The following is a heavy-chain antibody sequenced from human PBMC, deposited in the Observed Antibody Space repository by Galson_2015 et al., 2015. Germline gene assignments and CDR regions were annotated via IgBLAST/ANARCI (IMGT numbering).Heavy chain of an antibody. CDR1: GFTFSSYW. CDR3: ARDLDYRGYANLDY. Sequence: SLRLSCAASGFTFSSYWMHWVRQAPGKGLVRVSRIKGDGSSTVYADSVKGRFTISRDSAKNTLILQMNSLRDEDTAVYYCARDLDYRGYANLDYGGQGTLVPVSS. CDR2: IKGDGSST. D-gene: IGHD4-23*01. V-gene: IGHV3-74*03. J-gene: IGHJ4*02.